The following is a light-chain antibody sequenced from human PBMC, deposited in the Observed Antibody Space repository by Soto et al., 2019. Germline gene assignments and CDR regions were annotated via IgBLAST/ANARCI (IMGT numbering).Light chain of an antibody. CDR1: QTIDNW. CDR3: QQYKAYPYT. V-gene: IGKV1-5*03. Sequence: DIQMTQSPSTLSASVGDRVTITCRASQTIDNWLAWYQQIPGKAPNLLIYKVSSLDSGVPSRFSGSGSGTEFTLTITSLQPEDFATYXCQQYKAYPYTFAQGTKLQIK. CDR2: KVS. J-gene: IGKJ2*01.